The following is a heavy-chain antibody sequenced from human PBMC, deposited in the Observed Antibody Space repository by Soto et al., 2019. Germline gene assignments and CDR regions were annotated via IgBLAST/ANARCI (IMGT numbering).Heavy chain of an antibody. D-gene: IGHD3-10*01. Sequence: LRLSCAASGFTFSSYEMSWVRQAPGKGLEWVSYISSSGSTRYYADSVKGRFTISRDNAKNSLYLQMNSLRAEDTAVYYCARGGYGSGIYYYYYYGMDVWGQGTTVTVSS. CDR2: ISSSGSTR. V-gene: IGHV3-48*03. CDR3: ARGGYGSGIYYYYYYGMDV. CDR1: GFTFSSYE. J-gene: IGHJ6*02.